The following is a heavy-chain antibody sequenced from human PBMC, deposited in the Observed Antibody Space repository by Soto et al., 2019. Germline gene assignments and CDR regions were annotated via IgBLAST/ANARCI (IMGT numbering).Heavy chain of an antibody. CDR1: GFTFSSYG. V-gene: IGHV3-33*01. Sequence: GGSLRLSCAASGFTFSSYGMHWVRQAPGKGLEWVAVIWYDGSNKYYADSVKGRFTISRDNSKNTLYLQMNSLRAEDTAVYYCARGGDIVATTIIYYYYMDVWGKGTTVTVSS. D-gene: IGHD5-12*01. CDR3: ARGGDIVATTIIYYYYMDV. J-gene: IGHJ6*03. CDR2: IWYDGSNK.